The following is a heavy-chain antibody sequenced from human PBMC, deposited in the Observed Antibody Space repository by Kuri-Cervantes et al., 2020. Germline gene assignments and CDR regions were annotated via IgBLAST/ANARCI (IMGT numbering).Heavy chain of an antibody. CDR1: GFTFSRHV. V-gene: IGHV3-7*01. CDR3: ARDRYDVLTGYNDAFDL. Sequence: GGSLRLSCIVSGFTFSRHVMHWVRQGPGKGLEWVANINEYSTLKYYLDSVKGRFSISRDNARTSLYLQMTSLRAEDTAVYYCARDRYDVLTGYNDAFDLWGRGTVVTVSS. J-gene: IGHJ3*01. CDR2: INEYSTLK. D-gene: IGHD3-9*01.